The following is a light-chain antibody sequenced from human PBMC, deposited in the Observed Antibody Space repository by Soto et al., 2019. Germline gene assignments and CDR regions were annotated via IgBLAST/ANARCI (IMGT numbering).Light chain of an antibody. Sequence: DIVLTQSPGTLSLSPGERASLSCRASQSVSSGHLAWYQQKPGQAPRLLIYGASSRATGIPDRFSGSGSGTDVTLTISRLEPEDFAVYYCQHFGGTTFTCGQGTRLEIK. CDR1: QSVSSGH. V-gene: IGKV3-20*01. J-gene: IGKJ5*01. CDR2: GAS. CDR3: QHFGGTTFT.